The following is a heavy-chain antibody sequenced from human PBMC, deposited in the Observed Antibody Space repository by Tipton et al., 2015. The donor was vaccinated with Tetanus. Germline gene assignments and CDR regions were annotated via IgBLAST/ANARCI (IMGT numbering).Heavy chain of an antibody. CDR1: GFTFSNYW. V-gene: IGHV3-7*01. D-gene: IGHD3-10*01. J-gene: IGHJ4*02. CDR3: ARGRRSMVRNVMFYFDF. CDR2: IKKDESEK. Sequence: SLRLSCSASGFTFSNYWMSWVRQAPGKGLEWVANIKKDESEKDYVDSVKGRFTISRDNAKNSLYLQMNSMTVEDMAVYYCARGRRSMVRNVMFYFDFWGQGSLVTVSS.